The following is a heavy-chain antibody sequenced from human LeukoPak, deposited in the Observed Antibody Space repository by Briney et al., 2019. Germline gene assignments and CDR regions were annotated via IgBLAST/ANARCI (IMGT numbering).Heavy chain of an antibody. D-gene: IGHD1-26*01. J-gene: IGHJ4*02. V-gene: IGHV4-4*07. Sequence: SETLSLTCTVSGGSISSYYWSWIRQPPGKGLEWIGRIYTSGSTNYNPSLKSRVTMSVDTSKNQFSLKLSSVTAADTAVYYCARNSGSYLGVVVDYWGQGTLVTVSS. CDR2: IYTSGST. CDR1: GGSISSYY. CDR3: ARNSGSYLGVVVDY.